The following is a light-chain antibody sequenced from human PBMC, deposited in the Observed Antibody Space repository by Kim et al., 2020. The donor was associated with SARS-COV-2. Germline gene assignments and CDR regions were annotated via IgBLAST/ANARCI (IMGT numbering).Light chain of an antibody. CDR1: QSISNY. CDR2: AAS. V-gene: IGKV1-39*01. Sequence: DIQMTQSPSSLSASVGDRVTITCRASQSISNYLSWYQRKPGKAPKLLIYAASSLQGGVPSRFSGSGSGTDFTLTISSLQPEESATYYCQQSYSTPATFGQGTKLEI. CDR3: QQSYSTPAT. J-gene: IGKJ2*01.